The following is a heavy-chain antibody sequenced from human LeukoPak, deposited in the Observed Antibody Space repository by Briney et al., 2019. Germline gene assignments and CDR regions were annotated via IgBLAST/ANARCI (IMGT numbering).Heavy chain of an antibody. J-gene: IGHJ4*02. V-gene: IGHV3-30-3*01. CDR1: GFTFSSYA. CDR2: ISYDGSNR. CDR3: AREYPGTATLIDY. Sequence: GALRLSCAASGFTFSSYAMHWVRQAPGKGLEWVAAISYDGSNRYYADSVKGRFTISRDNSKNTLYLQMNSLRAEDTAVYYCAREYPGTATLIDYWGQGTLVTVSS. D-gene: IGHD2-21*02.